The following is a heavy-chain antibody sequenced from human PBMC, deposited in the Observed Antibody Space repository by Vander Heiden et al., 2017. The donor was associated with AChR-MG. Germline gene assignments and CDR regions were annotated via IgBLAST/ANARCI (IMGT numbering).Heavy chain of an antibody. J-gene: IGHJ4*02. CDR1: GGTFSSYA. V-gene: IGHV1-69*04. Sequence: QVQLVQSVAVVKKLVSSFKVSCKASGGTFSSYAISWVRQAPGQGLGWMGRIIPILGIANYAQKFQGRVTITADKSTSTAYMELSSLRSEDTGVYYCARVSGGGDYLGAIYWGQGTLVTVSS. CDR2: IIPILGIA. D-gene: IGHD2-21*02. CDR3: ARVSGGGDYLGAIY.